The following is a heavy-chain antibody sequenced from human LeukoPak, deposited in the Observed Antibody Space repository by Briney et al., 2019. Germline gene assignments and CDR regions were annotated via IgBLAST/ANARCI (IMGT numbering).Heavy chain of an antibody. Sequence: ASVKVSCKASGYTFTGYYMHWVRQAPGQGLEWMGWINPNSGGTNYAQKFQGRVTMTRDTSISTAYMELSRLRSDDTAVYYCAREYYDSSGFDYWGQGTLVTVFS. CDR3: AREYYDSSGFDY. V-gene: IGHV1-2*02. D-gene: IGHD3-22*01. CDR1: GYTFTGYY. CDR2: INPNSGGT. J-gene: IGHJ4*02.